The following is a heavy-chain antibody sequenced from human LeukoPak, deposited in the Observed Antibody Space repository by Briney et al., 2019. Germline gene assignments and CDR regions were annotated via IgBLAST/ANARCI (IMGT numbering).Heavy chain of an antibody. D-gene: IGHD3-22*01. CDR2: MYYSGNT. CDR3: ARQYFDRTGYYYFDY. Sequence: SETLSLTCTVSGDAIAGSSYYWGWIRQSPGKGLEWIGSMYYSGNTYSNPSLESRVTMSADTSKNQFSLKLNSVSVADTAVYYCARQYFDRTGYYYFDYWGQGTLVIVSS. V-gene: IGHV4-39*01. J-gene: IGHJ4*02. CDR1: GDAIAGSSYY.